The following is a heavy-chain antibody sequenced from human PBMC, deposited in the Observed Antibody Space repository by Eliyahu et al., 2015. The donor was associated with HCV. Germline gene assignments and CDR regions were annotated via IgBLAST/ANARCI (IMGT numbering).Heavy chain of an antibody. CDR2: ISITSSYI. CDR3: ARVLTTVPGRAFDI. Sequence: EVQLVESGGGLVKPGGXLRLSXAAXGFTFSSXTXAWVRXAPGKGLEWVSSISITSSYIYYADSVKGRFTISRDNAKNSLYLQMNSLRAEDTALYYCARVLTTVPGRAFDIWGQGTMVTVSS. V-gene: IGHV3-21*01. J-gene: IGHJ3*02. D-gene: IGHD4-17*01. CDR1: GFTFSSXT.